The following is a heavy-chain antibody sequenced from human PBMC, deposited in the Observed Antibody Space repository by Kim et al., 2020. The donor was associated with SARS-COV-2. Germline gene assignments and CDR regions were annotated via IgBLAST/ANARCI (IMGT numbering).Heavy chain of an antibody. J-gene: IGHJ4*02. CDR3: ARSIAVAGLYYFDF. CDR2: SYHTGKT. Sequence: SETLSLTCSVSGGSIKSGAYYWGWVRQPPGKGLEWLATSYHTGKTFYSASLKTRLSMSRDPSKNQLSLRLGSVTAADTATYFCARSIAVAGLYYFDFWGQRALVCVS. V-gene: IGHV4-39*01. CDR1: GGSIKSGAYY. D-gene: IGHD6-19*01.